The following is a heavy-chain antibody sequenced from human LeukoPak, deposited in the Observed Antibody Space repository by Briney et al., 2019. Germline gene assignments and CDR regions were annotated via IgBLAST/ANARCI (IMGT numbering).Heavy chain of an antibody. Sequence: GRSLRLSCAASGFTFSSYGMHWVRQAPGKGLEWVAVISYDGSNKYYADSVKGRFTISRDNSKNTLYLKMNSLRAEDTAVYYARYSSSWHDYWGQGTLVTVSS. CDR1: GFTFSSYG. D-gene: IGHD6-13*01. V-gene: IGHV3-30*03. CDR2: ISYDGSNK. J-gene: IGHJ4*02. CDR3: RYSSSWHDY.